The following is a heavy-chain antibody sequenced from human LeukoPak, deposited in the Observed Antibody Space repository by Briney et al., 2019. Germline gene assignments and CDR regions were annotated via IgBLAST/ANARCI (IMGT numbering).Heavy chain of an antibody. Sequence: SQTLSLTCAVSGGSISSGGYSWSWIRQPPGKGLEWIGYIYHSGGTYYNPSLKSRVTISVDRSKNQFSLKLSSVTAADTAVYYCASASPYGDYIYWGQGTLVTVSS. V-gene: IGHV4-30-2*01. CDR3: ASASPYGDYIY. CDR2: IYHSGGT. J-gene: IGHJ4*02. CDR1: GGSISSGGYS. D-gene: IGHD4-17*01.